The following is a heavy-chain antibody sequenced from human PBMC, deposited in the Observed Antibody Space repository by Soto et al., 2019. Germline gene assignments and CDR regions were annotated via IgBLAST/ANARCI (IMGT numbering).Heavy chain of an antibody. Sequence: GASVKVSCKASGYTFTSYAMHWVRQAPGQRLEWMGWINAGNGNIKYSQKFQGRVTITRDTSASTAYMELSSLRSDDTAVYFCARYRHCSGDSCNYYYIMDVWGQGTTVTVSS. CDR1: GYTFTSYA. D-gene: IGHD2-15*01. CDR2: INAGNGNI. V-gene: IGHV1-3*01. J-gene: IGHJ6*02. CDR3: ARYRHCSGDSCNYYYIMDV.